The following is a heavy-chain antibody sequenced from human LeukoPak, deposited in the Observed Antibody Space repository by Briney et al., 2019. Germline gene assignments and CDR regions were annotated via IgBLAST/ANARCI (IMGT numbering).Heavy chain of an antibody. CDR2: IYYSGST. J-gene: IGHJ6*03. Sequence: SETLSLTCTVFGGSISSYYWSWIRQPPGKGLEWIGYIYYSGSTNYNPSLKSRVTISVDTSKNQFSLKLSSVTAADTAVYYCARDAVVVPAANYYYYYYMDVWSKGTTVTVSS. CDR3: ARDAVVVPAANYYYYYYMDV. V-gene: IGHV4-59*01. D-gene: IGHD2-2*01. CDR1: GGSISSYY.